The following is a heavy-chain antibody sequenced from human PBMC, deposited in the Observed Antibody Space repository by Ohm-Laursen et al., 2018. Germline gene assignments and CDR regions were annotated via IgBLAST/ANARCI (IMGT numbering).Heavy chain of an antibody. CDR1: GGSFSGYY. J-gene: IGHJ2*01. Sequence: SETLSLTCAVYGGSFSGYYWSWIRQPPGKGLEWIGEINHSGSTNYNPSLKSRVTISVDTSKNQFSLKLSSVTAADTAVYYCARENPYYYDRYFDLWGRGTLVTVSS. CDR2: INHSGST. CDR3: ARENPYYYDRYFDL. V-gene: IGHV4-34*01. D-gene: IGHD3-22*01.